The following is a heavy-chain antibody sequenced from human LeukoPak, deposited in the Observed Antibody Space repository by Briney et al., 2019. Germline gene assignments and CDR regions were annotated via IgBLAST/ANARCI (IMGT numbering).Heavy chain of an antibody. Sequence: SETLSLTCTVSGGSISSSSYYWGWIRQPPGKGLEWIGSIYYSGSTYYNPSLKSRVTISVDTSKNQFSLKLSSVTAADTAVYYCARDPSSGWYKGSDYWGQGTLVTVSS. CDR1: GGSISSSSYY. J-gene: IGHJ4*02. D-gene: IGHD6-19*01. CDR3: ARDPSSGWYKGSDY. V-gene: IGHV4-39*07. CDR2: IYYSGST.